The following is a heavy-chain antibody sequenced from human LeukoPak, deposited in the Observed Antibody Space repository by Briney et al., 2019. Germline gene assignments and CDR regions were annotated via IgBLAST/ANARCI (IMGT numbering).Heavy chain of an antibody. J-gene: IGHJ3*02. D-gene: IGHD2-2*02. CDR3: ARADCSSTSCYNTGAFDI. V-gene: IGHV4-4*09. Sequence: SETLSLTCTVSGGSISSYYWSWIRQPPGKGLGWIGYIYTSGSTNYNPSLKSRVTISVDTSKNQFSLKLSSVTAADTAVYYCARADCSSTSCYNTGAFDIWGQGTMVTVSS. CDR2: IYTSGST. CDR1: GGSISSYY.